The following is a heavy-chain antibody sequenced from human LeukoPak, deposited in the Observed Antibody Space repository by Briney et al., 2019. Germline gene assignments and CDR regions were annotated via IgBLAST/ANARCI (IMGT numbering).Heavy chain of an antibody. J-gene: IGHJ5*02. V-gene: IGHV1-69*01. CDR3: ARECSDIVVVPAALQGGNWFDH. CDR1: GGTFSSYA. D-gene: IGHD2-2*01. Sequence: GASVKVSCKASGGTFSSYAISWVRQAPGQGLEWMGGIIPIFGTANYAQKFQGRVTITADESTSTAYMELSSLRSEDTAVYYCARECSDIVVVPAALQGGNWFDHWGQGTLVTVSS. CDR2: IIPIFGTA.